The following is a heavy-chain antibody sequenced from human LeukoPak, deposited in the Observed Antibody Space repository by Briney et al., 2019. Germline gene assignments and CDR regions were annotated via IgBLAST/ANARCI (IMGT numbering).Heavy chain of an antibody. CDR2: INQGGSAT. D-gene: IGHD6-6*01. CDR1: GFTFSTYW. J-gene: IGHJ5*02. Sequence: GGSLRLSCAASGFTFSTYWMSWVRQAPGKGLEWVANINQGGSATYYMNSVKGRFTIARDNAKNSLYLQMNSLEAEDTAVYYCAKDAGLAARPRWFDPWGQGTLVTVSS. CDR3: AKDAGLAARPRWFDP. V-gene: IGHV3-7*03.